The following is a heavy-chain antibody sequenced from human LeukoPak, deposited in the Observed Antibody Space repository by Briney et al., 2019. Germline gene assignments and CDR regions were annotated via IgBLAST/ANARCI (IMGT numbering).Heavy chain of an antibody. J-gene: IGHJ6*03. CDR1: GGSISSYY. D-gene: IGHD2-2*02. V-gene: IGHV4-4*07. Sequence: SETLSLTCTVSGGSISSYYWSWIRQPAGKGLEWIGRIYTSGSTNYNPSLKSRVTMSVDTSKNQFSLKLSSVTAADTAVYYCAREGTVVVPAAIRAYYYYYMDVWGKGTTVTVSS. CDR3: AREGTVVVPAAIRAYYYYYMDV. CDR2: IYTSGST.